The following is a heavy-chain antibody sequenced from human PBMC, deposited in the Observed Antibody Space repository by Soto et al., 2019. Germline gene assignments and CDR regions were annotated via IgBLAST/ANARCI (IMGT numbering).Heavy chain of an antibody. Sequence: SETLSLTCAVSGGSLSSGGYSWSWIRQPPGKGLEWIGYIYHSGSTYYNPSLKSRVTISVDRSKNQFSLKLSSVTAADTAVYYCATVPGPWGQGTLVTVSS. V-gene: IGHV4-30-2*01. J-gene: IGHJ5*02. CDR3: ATVPGP. CDR1: GGSLSSGGYS. CDR2: IYHSGST.